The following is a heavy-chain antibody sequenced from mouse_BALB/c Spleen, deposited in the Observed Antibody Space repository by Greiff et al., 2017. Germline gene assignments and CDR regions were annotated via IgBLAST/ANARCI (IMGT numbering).Heavy chain of an antibody. Sequence: EVQVVESGGGLVKPGGSLKLSCAASGFTFSSYAMSWVRQSPEKRLEWVAEISSGGSYTYYPDTVTGRFTISRDNAKNTLYLEMSSLRSEDTAMYYCARSPTVVADYYAMDYWGQGTSVTVSS. CDR2: ISSGGSYT. CDR1: GFTFSSYA. D-gene: IGHD1-1*01. J-gene: IGHJ4*01. CDR3: ARSPTVVADYYAMDY. V-gene: IGHV5-9-4*01.